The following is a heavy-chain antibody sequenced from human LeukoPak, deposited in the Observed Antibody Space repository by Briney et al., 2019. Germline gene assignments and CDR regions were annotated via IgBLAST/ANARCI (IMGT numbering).Heavy chain of an antibody. V-gene: IGHV4-59*01. CDR1: GGSISSYY. CDR3: AREYCTNGVCYYDY. D-gene: IGHD2-8*01. Sequence: PSETLSLTCTVSGGSISSYYWSWIRQPPGKGLEWIGYIYYSGSTNYNPSLKSRVTISVDTSKNQFSLKLSSVTAADTAVYYYAREYCTNGVCYYDYWGQGTLVTVSS. J-gene: IGHJ4*02. CDR2: IYYSGST.